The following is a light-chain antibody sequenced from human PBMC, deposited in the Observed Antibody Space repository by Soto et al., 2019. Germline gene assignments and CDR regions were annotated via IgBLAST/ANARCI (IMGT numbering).Light chain of an antibody. J-gene: IGKJ5*01. CDR1: QSVQSY. Sequence: EVVLTQSPVTLSLSPGERATLSCRASQSVQSYLAWCQQKPGQAPRLLIYDSSNRATGVPARFSGSGSGTDFTLTISTLEPEDFAVYYCQHRSSWPVTFGQGIRLEMK. V-gene: IGKV3-11*01. CDR3: QHRSSWPVT. CDR2: DSS.